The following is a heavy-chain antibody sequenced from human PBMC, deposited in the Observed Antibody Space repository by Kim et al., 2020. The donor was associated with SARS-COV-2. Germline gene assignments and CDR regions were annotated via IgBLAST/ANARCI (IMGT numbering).Heavy chain of an antibody. Sequence: ADSVKRRVTISGDKAKNSLYRQMNSLRAEDTAVYYCAREADIVVVVAADYWGQGTLVTVSS. V-gene: IGHV3-11*06. CDR3: AREADIVVVVAADY. D-gene: IGHD2-15*01. J-gene: IGHJ4*02.